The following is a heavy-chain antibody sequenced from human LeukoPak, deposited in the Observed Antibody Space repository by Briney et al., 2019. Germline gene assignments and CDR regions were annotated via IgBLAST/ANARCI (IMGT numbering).Heavy chain of an antibody. V-gene: IGHV3-11*01. D-gene: IGHD2-2*01. Sequence: GGSLRLSCAASGFTFSDYYMSWIRQAPGKGLEWVSYISSSGSTIYYADSVKGRFTISRDNAKNSLYLQMNSLGAEDTAVYYCARDQGIVVVPAAMKSYYYGMDVWGQGTTVTVS. CDR1: GFTFSDYY. CDR3: ARDQGIVVVPAAMKSYYYGMDV. CDR2: ISSSGSTI. J-gene: IGHJ6*02.